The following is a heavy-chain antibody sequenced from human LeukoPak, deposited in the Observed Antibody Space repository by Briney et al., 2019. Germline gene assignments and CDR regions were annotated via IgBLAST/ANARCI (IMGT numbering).Heavy chain of an antibody. V-gene: IGHV3-21*01. Sequence: GGSLRLSCAASGFTFSSYSMTWVRQAPGKGLEWVSSISSSSSYIYYADSVKGRFTISRDNAKNSLYLQMNSLRAEDTAVYYCAREGGIVVPAAARLDYWGQGTLVTVSS. D-gene: IGHD2-2*01. J-gene: IGHJ4*02. CDR3: AREGGIVVPAAARLDY. CDR2: ISSSSSYI. CDR1: GFTFSSYS.